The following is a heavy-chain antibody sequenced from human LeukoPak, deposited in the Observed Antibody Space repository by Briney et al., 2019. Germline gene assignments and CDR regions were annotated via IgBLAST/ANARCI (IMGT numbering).Heavy chain of an antibody. CDR2: IYYSGST. V-gene: IGHV4-39*01. Sequence: SSETLSLTCTVSGGSISSSSYYWGWIRRPPGKGLEWIGSIYYSGSTYYNPSLKSRVTISVDTSKNQFSLKLSSVTAADTAVYYCARHFPSAQLVKYDPWGQGTLVTVSS. J-gene: IGHJ5*02. D-gene: IGHD6-6*01. CDR1: GGSISSSSYY. CDR3: ARHFPSAQLVKYDP.